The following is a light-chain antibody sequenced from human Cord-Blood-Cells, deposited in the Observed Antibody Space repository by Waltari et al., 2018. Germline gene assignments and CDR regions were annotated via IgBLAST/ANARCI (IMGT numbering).Light chain of an antibody. V-gene: IGLV2-14*01. CDR3: SSYTSSSTV. Sequence: QSALTQPASVSGSPGQSITISCTGTSSDVGGYNYVSWYQQHPGKAPKLMIYDVSNRTSGVSNRFAGSKSGNTASLTISGLQAEEEADYYCSSYTSSSTVFGGGTKLTVL. CDR2: DVS. J-gene: IGLJ2*01. CDR1: SSDVGGYNY.